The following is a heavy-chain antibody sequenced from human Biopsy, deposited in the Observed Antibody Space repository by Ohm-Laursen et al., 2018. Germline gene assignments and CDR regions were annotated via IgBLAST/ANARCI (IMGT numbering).Heavy chain of an antibody. Sequence: SVKVSCKVSGGTFSNYGVNWVRQAPGQGLEWLGGNIPILGTGNYAQKFQDRVTVAADTSTSTATMELRSLRSDDTAVYYCATKLTGYFHHWGQGTLVIVSS. CDR3: ATKLTGYFHH. CDR2: NIPILGTG. J-gene: IGHJ1*01. D-gene: IGHD3-9*01. CDR1: GGTFSNYG. V-gene: IGHV1-69*06.